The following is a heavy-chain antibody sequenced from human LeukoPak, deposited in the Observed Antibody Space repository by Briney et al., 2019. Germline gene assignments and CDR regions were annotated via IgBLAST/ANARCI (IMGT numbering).Heavy chain of an antibody. Sequence: GGSLRLSCAASGFTFSSYWMHWVRQAPGKGLVWVSRINSDGSSTSYADSVKGRFTISRDNAKNTLYLQMNSLRAEDTAVYYCASYSSSLYYFDYWGQGTLVTVSS. CDR1: GFTFSSYW. CDR2: INSDGSST. CDR3: ASYSSSLYYFDY. J-gene: IGHJ4*02. V-gene: IGHV3-74*01. D-gene: IGHD6-13*01.